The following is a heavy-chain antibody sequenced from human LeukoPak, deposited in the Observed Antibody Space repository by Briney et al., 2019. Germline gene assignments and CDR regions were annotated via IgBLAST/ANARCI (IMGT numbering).Heavy chain of an antibody. J-gene: IGHJ4*02. V-gene: IGHV3-33*06. CDR3: AKGGDIVVVTGPDY. CDR2: IWYDGSNK. Sequence: PGGSLRLSCAASGFTFSSYGMHWVRQAPGKGLEWVAVIWYDGSNKYYADSVKGRFTISRDNSKNTLYLQMNSLRAEDTAVYYCAKGGDIVVVTGPDYWGQGTLVTVSS. CDR1: GFTFSSYG. D-gene: IGHD2-2*01.